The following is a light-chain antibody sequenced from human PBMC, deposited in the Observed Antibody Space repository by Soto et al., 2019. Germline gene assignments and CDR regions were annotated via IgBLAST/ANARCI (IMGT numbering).Light chain of an antibody. Sequence: EIAMTQSPATLYLSPGERATLSCRASQSVSSKLAWYQQKPGQAPRLLIYDASTRATGIPARFSGSGSGTEFTLTISSLQSEDFAVYYCQQFNNWPRTFGQGTKVQIK. V-gene: IGKV3-15*01. CDR2: DAS. CDR3: QQFNNWPRT. J-gene: IGKJ1*01. CDR1: QSVSSK.